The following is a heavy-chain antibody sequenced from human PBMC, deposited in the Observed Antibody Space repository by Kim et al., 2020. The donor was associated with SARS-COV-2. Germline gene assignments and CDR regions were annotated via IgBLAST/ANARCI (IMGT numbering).Heavy chain of an antibody. CDR3: AKGECGSARCYTTDS. CDR2: ISNSGGST. CDR1: GFTFSTYA. Sequence: GGSLRLSCAASGFTFSTYAMSWVRQAPGKGLEWVSTISNSGGSTLHTDSVKGRITISRDNHKNTLYLQMNSLRAEDTAIYYFAKGECGSARCYTTDSWG. J-gene: IGHJ5*01. D-gene: IGHD2-2*02. V-gene: IGHV3-23*01.